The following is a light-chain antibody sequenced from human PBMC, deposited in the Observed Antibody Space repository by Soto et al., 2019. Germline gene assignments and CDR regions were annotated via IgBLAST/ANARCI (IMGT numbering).Light chain of an antibody. Sequence: QSALTQPASVSGSAGLSITISCTGSSSDVGGYNYVSWYQQHPGKAPKLMIYEVSNRPSGVSNRFSGSKSGNTASLTISGLQAEDEADYYCSSYTRSSTRVFGGGTKLTV. CDR1: SSDVGGYNY. V-gene: IGLV2-14*01. CDR2: EVS. CDR3: SSYTRSSTRV. J-gene: IGLJ3*02.